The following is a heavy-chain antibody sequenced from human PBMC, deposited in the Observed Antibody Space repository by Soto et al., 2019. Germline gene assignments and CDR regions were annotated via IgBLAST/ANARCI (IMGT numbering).Heavy chain of an antibody. CDR2: MNPNSGNT. Sequence: ASVKVSCKASGYTFTSYDINWVRQATGQGLEWMGWMNPNSGNTGYAQKFQGRVTMTRNTSISTAYMELSSLRSEDTAVYYCARPFSYGSGSYYPLDYYYYMDVWGKGTTVTVSS. CDR1: GYTFTSYD. D-gene: IGHD3-10*01. J-gene: IGHJ6*03. CDR3: ARPFSYGSGSYYPLDYYYYMDV. V-gene: IGHV1-8*01.